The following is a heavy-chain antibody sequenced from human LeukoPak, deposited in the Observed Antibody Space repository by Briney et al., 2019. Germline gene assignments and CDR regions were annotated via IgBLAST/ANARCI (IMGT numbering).Heavy chain of an antibody. CDR2: IWYDGSNK. CDR3: ARDPMYGSGSYYFFDY. D-gene: IGHD3-10*01. CDR1: GFTFSGYG. J-gene: IGHJ4*02. V-gene: IGHV3-33*01. Sequence: PGGSLRLSCAASGFTFSGYGMHWVRQAPGKGLEWVAVIWYDGSNKYYADSVKGRFTISRDNSKNTLYLQMNSLRAEGTAVYYCARDPMYGSGSYYFFDYWGQGTLVTVSS.